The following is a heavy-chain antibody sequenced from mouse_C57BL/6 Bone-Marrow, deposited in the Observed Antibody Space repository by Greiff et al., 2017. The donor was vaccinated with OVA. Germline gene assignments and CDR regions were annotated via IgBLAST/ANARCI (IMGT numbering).Heavy chain of an antibody. D-gene: IGHD1-1*01. CDR3: GRGCYGSGYWCFDV. V-gene: IGHV1-55*01. J-gene: IGHJ1*03. Sequence: QVHVKQPGAELVKPGASVKMSCKASGYTFTSYWITWVKQRPGQGLEWIGDIYPGSGSTNYNEKFKSKATLTVDTSSSTAYMQLSSLTSEDSAVYYCGRGCYGSGYWCFDVCGTGTTVTVSS. CDR1: GYTFTSYW. CDR2: IYPGSGST.